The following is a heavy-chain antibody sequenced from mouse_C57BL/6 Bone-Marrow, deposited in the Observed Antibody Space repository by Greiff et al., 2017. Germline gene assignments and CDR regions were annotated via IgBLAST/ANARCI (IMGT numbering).Heavy chain of an antibody. Sequence: EVQRVESGGGLVQPGGSLKLSCAASGFTFSDYYMYWVRQTPEKRLEWVAYISNGGGSTYYPDTVKGRFTISRDNAKNTLYLQMSRLKSEDTAMYYCARPYGNYDWFAYWGQGTLVTVSA. D-gene: IGHD2-1*01. V-gene: IGHV5-12*01. CDR2: ISNGGGST. J-gene: IGHJ3*01. CDR3: ARPYGNYDWFAY. CDR1: GFTFSDYY.